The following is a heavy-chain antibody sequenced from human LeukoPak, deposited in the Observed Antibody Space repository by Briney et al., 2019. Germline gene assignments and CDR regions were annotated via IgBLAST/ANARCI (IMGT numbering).Heavy chain of an antibody. D-gene: IGHD5-18*01. CDR1: GFTFSSYA. CDR3: ARDHGGYLFDY. J-gene: IGHJ4*02. CDR2: ISYDGSNK. V-gene: IGHV3-30-3*01. Sequence: GGSLRLSCAASGFTFSSYAMHWVRQAPGKGLEWVAVISYDGSNKYYADSVKGRFTISRDNSKNTLYLQMNSLRAEDTAVYYCARDHGGYLFDYWGQGTLVTVSS.